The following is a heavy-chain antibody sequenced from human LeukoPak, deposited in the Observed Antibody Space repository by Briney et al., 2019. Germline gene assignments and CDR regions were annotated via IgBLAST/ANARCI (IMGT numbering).Heavy chain of an antibody. CDR2: IWYDGSNK. V-gene: IGHV3-33*06. J-gene: IGHJ4*02. CDR3: AKDLADCGGDCLFDY. D-gene: IGHD2-21*02. CDR1: GFTFSSYG. Sequence: GRSLRLSCAASGFTFSSYGVHWVRQAPGKGLEWVAVIWYDGSNKYYADSVRGRFTISRDNSKNTLYLQMNSLRAEDTAVYYCAKDLADCGGDCLFDYWGQGTLVTVSS.